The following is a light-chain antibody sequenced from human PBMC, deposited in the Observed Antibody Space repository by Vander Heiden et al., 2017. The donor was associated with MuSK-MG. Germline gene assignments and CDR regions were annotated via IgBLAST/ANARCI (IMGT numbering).Light chain of an antibody. Sequence: VLTQSPATLSVSPGERATLSCRASQSITSSLAWYQQKPGQAPRLLIFGASSRATGIPARFSGSGYGTEFTLTISSLQSEDFALYYCQQYNKWPPWTFGQGTKVEIK. V-gene: IGKV3-15*01. J-gene: IGKJ1*01. CDR3: QQYNKWPPWT. CDR1: QSITSS. CDR2: GAS.